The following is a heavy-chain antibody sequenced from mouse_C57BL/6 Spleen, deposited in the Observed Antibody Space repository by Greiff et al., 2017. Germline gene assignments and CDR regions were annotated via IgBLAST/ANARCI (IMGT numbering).Heavy chain of an antibody. CDR3: ARSEGFAY. CDR2: IYPRSGNT. Sequence: QVQLQQSGAELARPGASVKLSCKASGYTFTSYGISWVKQRTGQGLEWIGEIYPRSGNTYYNEKFKGKATLTADKSSSPAYMELRSLTSEDSAVYFCARSEGFAYWGQGTLVTVSA. CDR1: GYTFTSYG. V-gene: IGHV1-81*01. J-gene: IGHJ3*01.